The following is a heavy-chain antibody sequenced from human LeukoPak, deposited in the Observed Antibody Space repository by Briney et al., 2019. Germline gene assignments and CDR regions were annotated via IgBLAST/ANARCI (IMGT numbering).Heavy chain of an antibody. CDR2: IYYSGST. CDR3: ASPRGYSYGLFPYYYYYMDV. CDR1: GGSISSSSYY. Sequence: SETLSLTCAVSGGSISSSSYYWGWIRQPPGKGLEWIGSIYYSGSTYYNPSLKSRVTISVDTSKNQFSLKLSSVTAADTAVYYCASPRGYSYGLFPYYYYYMDVWGKGTTVTVSS. V-gene: IGHV4-39*07. D-gene: IGHD5-18*01. J-gene: IGHJ6*03.